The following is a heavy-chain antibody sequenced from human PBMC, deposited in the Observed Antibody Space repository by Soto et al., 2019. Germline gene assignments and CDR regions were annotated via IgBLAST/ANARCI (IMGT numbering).Heavy chain of an antibody. D-gene: IGHD2-21*01. CDR3: ARVEMATNPYYFDY. CDR1: GFTFSSYA. CDR2: ISYDGSNK. V-gene: IGHV3-30-3*01. J-gene: IGHJ4*02. Sequence: QVQLVESGGGVVQPGRSLRLSCAASGFTFSSYAMHWVRQAPGKGLEWVAVISYDGSNKYYADSVKGRFTISRDNSKNTLYLQMNSLRAEDTAVYYCARVEMATNPYYFDYWGQGTLVTVSS.